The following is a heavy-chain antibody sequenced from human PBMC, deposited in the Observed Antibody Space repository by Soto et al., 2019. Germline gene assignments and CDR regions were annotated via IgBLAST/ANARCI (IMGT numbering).Heavy chain of an antibody. CDR2: IYYSGST. J-gene: IGHJ5*02. V-gene: IGHV4-59*01. Sequence: PSENLSLTCTVSDGSIRSYYWSWVRQPPGKGLEWIGYIYYSGSTNYNPSLKSRVTISVDTSKKQFSLKLSSVTAADTAVYYCASALDYDFWSGYRSSLHPWGQGPLGTVSS. CDR3: ASALDYDFWSGYRSSLHP. D-gene: IGHD3-3*01. CDR1: DGSIRSYY.